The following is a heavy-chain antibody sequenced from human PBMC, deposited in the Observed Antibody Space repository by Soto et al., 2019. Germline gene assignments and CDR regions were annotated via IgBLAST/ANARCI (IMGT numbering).Heavy chain of an antibody. Sequence: GGSLRLSCAASGFTFDDYAMHWVRQAPGKGLEWVSGISWNSGSIGYADSVKGRFTISRDNAKNSLYLQMNSLRAEDTALYYCAKDREVLRFRTGDFDYWGQGTLVTVSS. V-gene: IGHV3-9*01. CDR1: GFTFDDYA. J-gene: IGHJ4*02. CDR3: AKDREVLRFRTGDFDY. CDR2: ISWNSGSI. D-gene: IGHD1-26*01.